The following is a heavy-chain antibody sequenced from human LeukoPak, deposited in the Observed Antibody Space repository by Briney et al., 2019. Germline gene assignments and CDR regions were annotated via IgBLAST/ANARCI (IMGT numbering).Heavy chain of an antibody. Sequence: GGSLRLSCAASGFTFSSYAMSRVRQAPGKGLEWVSAISGSGGSTYYADSVKGRLTISRDNSKNTLYLQMNSLRAEDTAVYYCAKGAHYDFWSGLNYYYMDVRGKGTTVTVSS. J-gene: IGHJ6*03. CDR1: GFTFSSYA. CDR3: AKGAHYDFWSGLNYYYMDV. D-gene: IGHD3-3*01. V-gene: IGHV3-23*01. CDR2: ISGSGGST.